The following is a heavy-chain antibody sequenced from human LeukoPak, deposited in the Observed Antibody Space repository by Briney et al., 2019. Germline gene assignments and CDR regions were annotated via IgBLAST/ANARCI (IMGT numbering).Heavy chain of an antibody. CDR1: GGSFSGYY. CDR2: INHSGST. D-gene: IGHD6-19*01. V-gene: IGHV4-34*01. CDR3: ARGLAVAGTDYFDY. Sequence: TSETLSLTCAVYGGSFSGYYWSWIRQPPGKGLEWIGEINHSGSTNYNPSPKSRVTISVDTSKNQFSLKLSSVTAADTAVYYCARGLAVAGTDYFDYWGQGTLVTVSS. J-gene: IGHJ4*02.